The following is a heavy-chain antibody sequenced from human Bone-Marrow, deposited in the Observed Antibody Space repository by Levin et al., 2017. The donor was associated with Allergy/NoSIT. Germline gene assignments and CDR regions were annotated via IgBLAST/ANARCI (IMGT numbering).Heavy chain of an antibody. CDR1: GITVRNYA. CDR3: GKDIYGWAFDV. V-gene: IGHV3-23*01. D-gene: IGHD2-2*03. J-gene: IGHJ3*01. CDR2: LGSDGRA. Sequence: GGSLRLSCVASGITVRNYAMTWVRQAPGKGLEWVSGLGSDGRAHYADSVQGRFTISRDDSKNTLFLQMNDLIVVDTALYYCGKDIYGWAFDVWGQGTMVTVSS.